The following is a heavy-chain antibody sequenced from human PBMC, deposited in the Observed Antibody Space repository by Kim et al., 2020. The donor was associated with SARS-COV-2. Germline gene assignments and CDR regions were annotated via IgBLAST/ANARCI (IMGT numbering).Heavy chain of an antibody. J-gene: IGHJ4*02. D-gene: IGHD3-9*01. Sequence: GGSLRLSCAASGFTFSSYSMNWVRQAPGKGLEWVSSISSSSSCIYYADSVKGRFTISRDNAKNSLYLQMNSLRAEDTAVYYCARDVEYYDILTGYYKPYYFDYWGQGTLVTVSS. V-gene: IGHV3-21*01. CDR3: ARDVEYYDILTGYYKPYYFDY. CDR2: ISSSSSCI. CDR1: GFTFSSYS.